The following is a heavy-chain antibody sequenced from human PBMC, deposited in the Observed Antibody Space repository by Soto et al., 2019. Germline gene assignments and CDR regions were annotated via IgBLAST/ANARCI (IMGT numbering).Heavy chain of an antibody. CDR3: AKGIVVVAATGREVTNPNYGNYFDY. V-gene: IGHV3-23*01. CDR1: GFTFSSYA. Sequence: EVQLLESGGGLVQPGGSLRLSCAASGFTFSSYAMSWVRQAPGKGLEWVSAISGSGGRTYYADSVKGRFTISRDNSKTTLYLQMNSLRAEDTAVYYCAKGIVVVAATGREVTNPNYGNYFDYWGQGTLVTVSS. J-gene: IGHJ4*02. CDR2: ISGSGGRT. D-gene: IGHD2-15*01.